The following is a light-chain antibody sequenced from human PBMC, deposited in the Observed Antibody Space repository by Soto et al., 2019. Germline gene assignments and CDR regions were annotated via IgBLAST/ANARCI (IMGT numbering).Light chain of an antibody. CDR3: SSFTSSTTYV. Sequence: QSALTPPASVSGSPGQSITISCTGTSSDVGGYNYVSWYQQNPGKAPKLMIYDVSNRPSGVSNRFSGSKSGNTASLTISGLQAEDEADYYCSSFTSSTTYVFGTGTKLTVL. CDR1: SSDVGGYNY. J-gene: IGLJ1*01. V-gene: IGLV2-14*03. CDR2: DVS.